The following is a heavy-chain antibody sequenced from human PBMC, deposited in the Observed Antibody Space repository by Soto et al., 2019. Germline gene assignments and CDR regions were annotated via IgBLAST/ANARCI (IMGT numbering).Heavy chain of an antibody. CDR2: IGSSGNTV. Sequence: GGSLRLSCAASGFVFTTYSMNWVRQAPGKGLEWLSYIGSSGNTVFYADSVRGRFTISVDTSRNQFSLKLSSLTAADTAVYYCARHDPWGPLDYWGQGTLVTVSS. V-gene: IGHV3-48*01. D-gene: IGHD3-16*01. J-gene: IGHJ4*02. CDR1: GFVFTTYS. CDR3: ARHDPWGPLDY.